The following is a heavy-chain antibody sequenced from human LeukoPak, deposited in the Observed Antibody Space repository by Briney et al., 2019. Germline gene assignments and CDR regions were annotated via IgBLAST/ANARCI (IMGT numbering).Heavy chain of an antibody. J-gene: IGHJ4*02. CDR3: ARDYWWNYDY. V-gene: IGHV3-23*01. CDR1: GFTFSSYA. Sequence: GGSLRLSCAASGFTFSSYAMSWVRQAPGKGLERVSAISGSGGSTYYADSVKGRFTISRDNSKNTIYLQMDSLRAEDTAIYYCARDYWWNYDYWGQGTLVTVSS. D-gene: IGHD1-7*01. CDR2: ISGSGGST.